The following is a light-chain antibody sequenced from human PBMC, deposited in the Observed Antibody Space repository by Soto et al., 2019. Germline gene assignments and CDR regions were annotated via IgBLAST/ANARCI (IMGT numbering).Light chain of an antibody. V-gene: IGKV1-39*01. CDR2: AAS. CDR3: QQSYSNHPT. Sequence: IQMTQSPSALSTSVGNRFTSTCSGSQSISSYLNWYQQKPGKAPKLLFYAASSLQSGVPSMISGSGSGTDFTLTISSLQPEAFATYDCQQSYSNHPTFGRGTKVDIK. J-gene: IGKJ1*01. CDR1: QSISSY.